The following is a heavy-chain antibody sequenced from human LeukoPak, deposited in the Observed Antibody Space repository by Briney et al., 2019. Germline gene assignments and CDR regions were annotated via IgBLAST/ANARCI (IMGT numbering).Heavy chain of an antibody. Sequence: GGSLRLSCAASGFTFSSYSMNWVRQAPGKELEWVSSISSSSSYIYYADSVKGRFTISRDNAKNSLYLQMNSLRAEDTAVYYCARVGSSGWLIFDYWGQGTLVTVSS. V-gene: IGHV3-21*01. D-gene: IGHD6-19*01. CDR2: ISSSSSYI. CDR1: GFTFSSYS. CDR3: ARVGSSGWLIFDY. J-gene: IGHJ4*02.